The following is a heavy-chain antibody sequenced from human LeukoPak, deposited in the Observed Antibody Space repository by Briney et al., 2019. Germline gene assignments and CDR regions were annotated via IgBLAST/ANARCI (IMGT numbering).Heavy chain of an antibody. CDR1: GGTFSSYT. V-gene: IGHV1-69*04. CDR2: IIPILGIA. CDR3: AREDYGGSYFDY. Sequence: ASVKVSCMASGGTFSSYTISWVRQAPGQGLEWMGRIIPILGIANYAQKFQGRVTITADKSTSTAYMELSSLRSEDTAVYYCAREDYGGSYFDYWGQGTLVTVSS. J-gene: IGHJ4*02. D-gene: IGHD4-23*01.